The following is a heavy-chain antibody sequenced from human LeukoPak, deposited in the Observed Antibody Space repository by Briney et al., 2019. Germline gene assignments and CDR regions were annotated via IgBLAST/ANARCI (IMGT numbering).Heavy chain of an antibody. CDR3: TRSEWFRESQGFDI. Sequence: ASVKVSCKASGYTFTSYYMHWVRQAPGQGLEWMGIINPSGGSTSYAQKFQGRVTMTRDTSTSTAYMDLSSLRSEDTAVYYCTRSEWFRESQGFDIWGQGTMVTVSS. J-gene: IGHJ3*02. CDR2: INPSGGST. CDR1: GYTFTSYY. V-gene: IGHV1-46*01. D-gene: IGHD3-10*01.